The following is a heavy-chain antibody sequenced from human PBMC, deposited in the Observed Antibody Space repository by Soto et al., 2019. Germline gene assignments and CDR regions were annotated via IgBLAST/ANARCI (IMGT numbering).Heavy chain of an antibody. CDR2: INHSGST. Sequence: QVQLQQWGAGLLKPSEPLSLTCAVYGGSFSGYYWSWIRQPPGKGLEWIGEINHSGSTNYNPSLKSRVTISVDTSKNQFSLKLSSVTAADTAVYYCARVSPDIVVVVAATNLFDYWGQGTLVTVSS. J-gene: IGHJ4*02. CDR1: GGSFSGYY. CDR3: ARVSPDIVVVVAATNLFDY. V-gene: IGHV4-34*01. D-gene: IGHD2-15*01.